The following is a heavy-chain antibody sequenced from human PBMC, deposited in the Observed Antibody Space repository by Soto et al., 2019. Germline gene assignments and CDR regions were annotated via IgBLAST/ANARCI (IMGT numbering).Heavy chain of an antibody. CDR3: ARQTKRITIFGVVISRLDY. D-gene: IGHD3-3*01. Sequence: SETLSLTCAVYGRSFSGYYWSWIRQPPGKELEWIGEINHSGSTNYNPSLKSRVTISVDTSKNQFSLKLSSVTAADTAVYYCARQTKRITIFGVVISRLDYWGQGTLVTVSS. CDR2: INHSGST. V-gene: IGHV4-34*01. J-gene: IGHJ4*02. CDR1: GRSFSGYY.